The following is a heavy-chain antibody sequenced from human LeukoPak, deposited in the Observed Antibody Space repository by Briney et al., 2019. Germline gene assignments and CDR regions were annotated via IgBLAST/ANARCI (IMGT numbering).Heavy chain of an antibody. V-gene: IGHV1-8*01. CDR2: MNPNSGNT. Sequence: GASVKVSCKASGYTFTSYDINWVRQATGQGLEWMGGMNPNSGNTGYAQKFQGRVTMTRNTSISTAYMELSSLRSEDTAVYYCARGRNVGATWLSDYWGQGTLVTVSS. D-gene: IGHD1-26*01. CDR3: ARGRNVGATWLSDY. J-gene: IGHJ4*02. CDR1: GYTFTSYD.